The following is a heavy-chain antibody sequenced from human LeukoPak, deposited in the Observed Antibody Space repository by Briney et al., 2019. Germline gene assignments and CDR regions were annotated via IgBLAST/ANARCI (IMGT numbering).Heavy chain of an antibody. CDR3: ARGPPKYYYDSSGYYGDY. CDR2: IIPIFGTA. CDR1: GGTFSSYA. V-gene: IGHV1-69*13. D-gene: IGHD3-22*01. J-gene: IGHJ4*02. Sequence: SVKVSCKASGGTFSSYAISWVRQAPGQGLEWMGGIIPIFGTANYAQKFQGRVTITADESTSTAYMELSSLRSEDTAVYYCARGPPKYYYDSSGYYGDYWGQGTLVTVSS.